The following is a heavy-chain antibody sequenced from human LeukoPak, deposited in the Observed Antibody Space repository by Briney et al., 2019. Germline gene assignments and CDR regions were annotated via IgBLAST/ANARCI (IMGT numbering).Heavy chain of an antibody. CDR3: ARFYRERGDYIDPFDY. CDR1: GYTFTGYY. Sequence: ASVKVSCKASGYTFTGYYMHWVRQAPGQGLEWVGWITTYNNNTKYARGVQGRVTVTTDTSTSTAYMELRSLRSDDTAVYYCARFYRERGDYIDPFDYWGQGTLVTVSS. D-gene: IGHD4-17*01. J-gene: IGHJ4*02. V-gene: IGHV1-18*04. CDR2: ITTYNNNT.